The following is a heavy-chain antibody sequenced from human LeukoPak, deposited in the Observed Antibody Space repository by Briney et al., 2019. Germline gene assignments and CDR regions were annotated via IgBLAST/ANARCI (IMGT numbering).Heavy chain of an antibody. CDR2: INHSGST. Sequence: SETLSLTCAVYGGSFSGYYWSWIRQPPGRGLEWIGEINHSGSTNYNPSLKSRVTISVDTSKNQFSLKLSSVTAADTAVYYCARRYSSSWYTFDYWGQGTLVTVSS. J-gene: IGHJ4*02. CDR1: GGSFSGYY. V-gene: IGHV4-34*01. D-gene: IGHD6-13*01. CDR3: ARRYSSSWYTFDY.